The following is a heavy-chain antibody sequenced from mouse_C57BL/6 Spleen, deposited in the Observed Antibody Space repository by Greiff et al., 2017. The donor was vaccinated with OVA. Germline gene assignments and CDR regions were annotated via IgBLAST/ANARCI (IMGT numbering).Heavy chain of an antibody. CDR1: GYTFTDYY. Sequence: QVQLQQSGPELVKPGASVKISCKASGYTFTDYYINWVKQRPGQGLEWIGWIFPGSGSTYYNEKFKGKATLTVDKSSSTAYMLLSSLTSEDSAVYFCARSSYYGYGLYAMDYWGQGTSVTVSS. J-gene: IGHJ4*01. D-gene: IGHD2-2*01. CDR2: IFPGSGST. V-gene: IGHV1-75*01. CDR3: ARSSYYGYGLYAMDY.